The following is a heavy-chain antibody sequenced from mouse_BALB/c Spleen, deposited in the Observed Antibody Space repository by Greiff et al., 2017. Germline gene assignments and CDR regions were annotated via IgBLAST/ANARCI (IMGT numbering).Heavy chain of an antibody. V-gene: IGHV5-6*01. D-gene: IGHD2-2*01. CDR2: ISSGGSYT. Sequence: EVQRVESGGDLVKPGGSLKLSCAASGFTFSSYGMSWVRQTPDKRLEWVATISSGGSYTYYPDSVKGRFTISRDNAKNTLYLQMSSLKSEDTAMYYCARQNGYDGYYFDYWGQGTTLTVSS. CDR3: ARQNGYDGYYFDY. J-gene: IGHJ2*01. CDR1: GFTFSSYG.